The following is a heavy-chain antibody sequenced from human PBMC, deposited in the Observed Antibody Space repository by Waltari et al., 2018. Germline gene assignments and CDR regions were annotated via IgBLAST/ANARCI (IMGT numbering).Heavy chain of an antibody. D-gene: IGHD2-8*01. CDR2: IYYSGST. CDR3: AARDCTDGVCSFDY. Sequence: SISSSSYYWGWIRQPPGKGLEWIGSIYYSGSTYYNPSLKSRVTISVDTSKNQFSLKLSSVTAADTAVYYCAARDCTDGVCSFDYWGQGTLVTVSS. CDR1: SISSSSYY. V-gene: IGHV4-39*01. J-gene: IGHJ4*02.